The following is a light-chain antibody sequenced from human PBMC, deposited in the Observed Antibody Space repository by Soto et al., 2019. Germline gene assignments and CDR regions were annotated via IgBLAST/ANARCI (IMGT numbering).Light chain of an antibody. CDR1: QSVSSY. Sequence: EIVLTQSPATLFLSPGDRATLSCRASQSVSSYLVWYRQKPGQAPRLLIYDASIRATGIPARFSGSGSGTEFTLTISSLQSEDFAVYYCQQYNNWQETFGQGTRLEIK. CDR3: QQYNNWQET. J-gene: IGKJ5*01. CDR2: DAS. V-gene: IGKV3-15*01.